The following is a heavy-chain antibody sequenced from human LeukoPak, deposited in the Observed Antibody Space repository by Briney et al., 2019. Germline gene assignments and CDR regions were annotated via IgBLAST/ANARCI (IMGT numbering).Heavy chain of an antibody. CDR3: TRILERSLIDY. J-gene: IGHJ4*02. V-gene: IGHV3-49*04. CDR2: IRSKAYGGTT. D-gene: IGHD3-3*01. Sequence: GGSLRLSCTASGFTFGDYAMSWVRQAPGKGLEWVGFIRSKAYGGTTEYAASVKGRFTISRDDSKSIAYLQMNSLKTEDTAVYYCTRILERSLIDYWGQGTLVTVSS. CDR1: GFTFGDYA.